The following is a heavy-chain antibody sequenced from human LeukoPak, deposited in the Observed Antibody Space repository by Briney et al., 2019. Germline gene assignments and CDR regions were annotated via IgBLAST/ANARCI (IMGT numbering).Heavy chain of an antibody. CDR3: ASIQWFGDSIRRWYFDY. V-gene: IGHV4-59*08. Sequence: SETLSLTCTVSGGSISSYYWSWIRQPPGKGLEWTGYIYYSGSTNYNPSLKSRVTISVDTSKNQFSLKLSSVTAADTAVYYCASIQWFGDSIRRWYFDYWGQGTLVTVSS. CDR1: GGSISSYY. D-gene: IGHD3-10*01. CDR2: IYYSGST. J-gene: IGHJ4*02.